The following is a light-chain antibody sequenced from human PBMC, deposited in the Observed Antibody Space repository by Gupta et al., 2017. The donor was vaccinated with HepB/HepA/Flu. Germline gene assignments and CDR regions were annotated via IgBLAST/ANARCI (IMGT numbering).Light chain of an antibody. V-gene: IGKV1-39*01. CDR2: AAS. CDR3: QQCSTVPLT. J-gene: IGKJ4*01. Sequence: DIKMTQSPSSLSASVGDRVTITCRASQSISIYLSWYQQKAGQAPNLLIYAASKLQRGVPSRFSGSGSGTEFTLTISSLQPEDFATYYCQQCSTVPLTFGGGTKVEI. CDR1: QSISIY.